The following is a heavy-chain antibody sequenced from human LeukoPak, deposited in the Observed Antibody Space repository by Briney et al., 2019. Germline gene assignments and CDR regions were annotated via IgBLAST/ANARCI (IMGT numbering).Heavy chain of an antibody. CDR1: GYTFTGYY. J-gene: IGHJ4*02. V-gene: IGHV1-2*02. CDR2: INPKTGGT. Sequence: GASVKVSCKASGYTFTGYYMHWVRQAPGQGLEWMGWINPKTGGTSYAQKFQGRVTMTRDTSISTINMELTRLTSDDTAVYYCARAIAENDHWGQGTLVTVSS. CDR3: ARAIAENDH.